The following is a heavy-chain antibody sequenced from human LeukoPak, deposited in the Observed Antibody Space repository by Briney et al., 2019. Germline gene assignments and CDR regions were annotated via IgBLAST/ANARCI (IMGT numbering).Heavy chain of an antibody. D-gene: IGHD2-15*01. V-gene: IGHV4-4*02. CDR1: GGSISSSNW. J-gene: IGHJ6*04. CDR3: ARASDGYQYCSGGSCYPLYGMDV. CDR2: IYHSGST. Sequence: PSETLSLTCAVSGGSISSSNWWSWVRPPPGKGLEWIGEIYHSGSTNYNPSLKSRVTISVDKSKNQFSLKLSSVTAADTAVYYCARASDGYQYCSGGSCYPLYGMDVWGKGTTVTVSS.